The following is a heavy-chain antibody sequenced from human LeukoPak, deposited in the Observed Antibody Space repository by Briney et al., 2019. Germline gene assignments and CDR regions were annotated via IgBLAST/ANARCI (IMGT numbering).Heavy chain of an antibody. CDR2: ISSSSNYI. CDR3: ARGFQSFDS. J-gene: IGHJ4*02. Sequence: GGSLRLSCAAAGFTFSSYSLNWVRQAPGKGLEWVSSISSSSNYIYYADSVKGRFTISRDNAKNSLSLQMNSLRAEDTAVYYCARGFQSFDSWGQGTLVTVSS. CDR1: GFTFSSYS. V-gene: IGHV3-21*01. D-gene: IGHD3-10*01.